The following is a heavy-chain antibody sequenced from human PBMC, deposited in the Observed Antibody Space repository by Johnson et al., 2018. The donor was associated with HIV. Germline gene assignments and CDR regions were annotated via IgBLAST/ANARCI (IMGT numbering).Heavy chain of an antibody. CDR2: IKSKNDGGTT. D-gene: IGHD6-19*01. CDR1: GSTFRNAW. Sequence: VHLVESGGGLVKPGGSLRLSCAASGSTFRNAWMSWVRQAPGKGLEWVGRIKSKNDGGTTDYAAPVKGRFTISRDDSKHTLYLQMPSLKTEDPAVYYCNTHKEYQQFWGSSGWYESGAFDIWGQGTMVTVSS. CDR3: NTHKEYQQFWGSSGWYESGAFDI. V-gene: IGHV3-15*01. J-gene: IGHJ3*02.